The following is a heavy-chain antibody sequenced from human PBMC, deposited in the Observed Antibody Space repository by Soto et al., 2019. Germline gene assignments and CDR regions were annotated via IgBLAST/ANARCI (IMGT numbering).Heavy chain of an antibody. V-gene: IGHV3-72*01. CDR1: GFTSSDHY. J-gene: IGHJ4*02. CDR3: ARDFVH. Sequence: GGSLRLSCAASGFTSSDHYMDWVRQAPGKGLEWVGRTRNKANSYTTEYAASVKGRFTISRDDSKNSLYLQMNSLKTEDTAVYYCARDFVHWGQGTLVTVSS. CDR2: TRNKANSYTT.